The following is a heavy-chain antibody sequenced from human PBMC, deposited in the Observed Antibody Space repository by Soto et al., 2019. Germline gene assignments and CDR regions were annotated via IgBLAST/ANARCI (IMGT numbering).Heavy chain of an antibody. CDR3: ARDTSHYFDH. D-gene: IGHD2-2*01. Sequence: ASVKVSCKASGYTFITYGVTWVRQAPGQGLEWMGWITPYNGKTHYAQKFQDRVTMATDTAATTAYMELRSLTSDDSAMYFCARDTSHYFDHWGQGILVTVSS. CDR1: GYTFITYG. J-gene: IGHJ4*02. V-gene: IGHV1-18*01. CDR2: ITPYNGKT.